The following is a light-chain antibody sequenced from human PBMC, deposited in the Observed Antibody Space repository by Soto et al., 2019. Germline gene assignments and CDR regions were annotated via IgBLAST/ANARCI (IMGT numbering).Light chain of an antibody. CDR3: LQDYNYPQT. CDR2: AAS. V-gene: IGKV1-6*01. CDR1: QTISNF. Sequence: IQMTQSPSSLSTSLGDRVTITCRTSQTISNFLNWYQHRPGKAPKLLIYAASSLQSGVPSRFSGSGSGTDFTLTISSLQPEDFATYYCLQDYNYPQTFGQGTKVDIK. J-gene: IGKJ1*01.